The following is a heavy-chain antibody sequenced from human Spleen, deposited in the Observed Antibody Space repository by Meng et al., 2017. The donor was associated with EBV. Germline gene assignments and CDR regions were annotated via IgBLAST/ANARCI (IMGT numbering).Heavy chain of an antibody. Sequence: QVHLHESGPGLVKPSQTLSLTCGVSGGSLSSGYYYWSWLRQPPGKGLEWMGYIYYSGSTYYNPTLKSRITMSVDTSKNEFSLKLTSATAADTAVYYCARQSYSGTENWFDPWGQGSLVTVSS. CDR3: ARQSYSGTENWFDP. CDR1: GGSLSSGYYY. D-gene: IGHD3-10*01. CDR2: IYYSGST. J-gene: IGHJ5*02. V-gene: IGHV4-30-4*01.